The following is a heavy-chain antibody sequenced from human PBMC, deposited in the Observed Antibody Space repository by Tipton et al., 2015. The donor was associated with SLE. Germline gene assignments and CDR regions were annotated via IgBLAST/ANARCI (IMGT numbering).Heavy chain of an antibody. J-gene: IGHJ6*03. V-gene: IGHV3-20*04. CDR3: ARDSSPPYYYYYMDV. CDR2: IKWNGGST. CDR1: GFIFDDFG. D-gene: IGHD6-6*01. Sequence: SLRLSCGASGFIFDDFGMGWARRVPGKGLDWVCSIKWNGGSTNCADSVKGRFTISRDNAKNSLYLQMNSLRAEDTAVYYCARDSSPPYYYYYMDVWGKGTTVTVSS.